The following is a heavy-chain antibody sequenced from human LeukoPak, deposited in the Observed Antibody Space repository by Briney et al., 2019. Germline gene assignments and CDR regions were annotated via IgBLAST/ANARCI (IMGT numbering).Heavy chain of an antibody. V-gene: IGHV1-2*02. D-gene: IGHD2-2*01. CDR3: ARGGNIVVVPAALLFLDV. J-gene: IGHJ6*04. Sequence: ASVKVSCKASGYTFTGYYIHWVRQAPGQGLEWMGWINPNSGGTNYAQKFQGRVTMTRDTSISTAYMELSRLRSDDTAVYYCARGGNIVVVPAALLFLDVWGKGTTVTVSS. CDR2: INPNSGGT. CDR1: GYTFTGYY.